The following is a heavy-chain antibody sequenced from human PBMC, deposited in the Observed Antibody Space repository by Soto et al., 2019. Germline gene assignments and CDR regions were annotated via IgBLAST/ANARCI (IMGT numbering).Heavy chain of an antibody. Sequence: GAAVKVSCKASGYTFTSYAMHWVRQAPGQRLEWMGWINAGNGSTYYADAVKGRFTISRDNSKNTLYLQMYSLRAEDTAVYYCAKVQTSCYKLCYYYGMDVWGQGTTVTVSS. CDR1: GYTFTSYA. CDR3: AKVQTSCYKLCYYYGMDV. J-gene: IGHJ6*02. V-gene: IGHV1-3*03. D-gene: IGHD2-2*02. CDR2: INAGNGST.